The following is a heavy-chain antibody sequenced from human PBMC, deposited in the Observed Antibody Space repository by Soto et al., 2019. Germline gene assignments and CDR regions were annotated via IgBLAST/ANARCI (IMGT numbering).Heavy chain of an antibody. CDR3: ASRWHGDYYYYYGMDV. CDR1: GGSFSGYY. J-gene: IGHJ6*02. CDR2: INHSGST. D-gene: IGHD4-17*01. Sequence: QVQLQQWGAGLLKPSETLSLTCAVYGGSFSGYYWSWIRQPPGKGLEWIGEINHSGSTNYNPSLTSRVTISVDTSKNQFSLKLSSVTAADTAVYYCASRWHGDYYYYYGMDVWGQGTTVTVSS. V-gene: IGHV4-34*01.